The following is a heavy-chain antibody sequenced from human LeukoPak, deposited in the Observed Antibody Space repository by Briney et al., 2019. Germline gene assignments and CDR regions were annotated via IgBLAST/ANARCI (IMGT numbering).Heavy chain of an antibody. Sequence: GGSLRLSCAASGFTFSDYYMSWIRQAPGKGLEWVSNISSSGSTIYYADSVKGRFTISRDNAKNSLYLQMNSLRAEDTAVYYCARDPRYYDILTGTFDYRGQGTLVTVSS. CDR1: GFTFSDYY. J-gene: IGHJ4*02. CDR2: ISSSGSTI. CDR3: ARDPRYYDILTGTFDY. V-gene: IGHV3-11*01. D-gene: IGHD3-9*01.